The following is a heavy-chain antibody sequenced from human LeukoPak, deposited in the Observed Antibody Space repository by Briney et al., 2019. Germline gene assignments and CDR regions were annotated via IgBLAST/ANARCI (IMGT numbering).Heavy chain of an antibody. CDR3: ARVTTWLLNGPRQSWFDP. V-gene: IGHV1-18*01. CDR1: GYTFTSYG. CDR2: ISAYNGNT. D-gene: IGHD3-22*01. Sequence: ASVKVSCKASGYTFTSYGISWVRQAPGQGLEWMGWISAYNGNTNYAQKLQGRVTMTTDTSTSTAYMELRSLRSDDTAVYYCARVTTWLLNGPRQSWFDPSGQGNLVTVSS. J-gene: IGHJ5*02.